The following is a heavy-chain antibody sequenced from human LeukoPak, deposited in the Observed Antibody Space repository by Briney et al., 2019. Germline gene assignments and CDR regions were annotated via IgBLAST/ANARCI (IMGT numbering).Heavy chain of an antibody. CDR2: ISSNGVTT. V-gene: IGHV3-64D*06. J-gene: IGHJ3*02. Sequence: GGSLRLSCSASGFTFSTYAMHWVRQAPGKGLEYVSGISSNGVTTYYADSVKGRFTISRDNSKNTLYLQMSSLRAEDTAVYYCVKDHDWGAFHIWGQGTMVTVSS. CDR1: GFTFSTYA. D-gene: IGHD7-27*01. CDR3: VKDHDWGAFHI.